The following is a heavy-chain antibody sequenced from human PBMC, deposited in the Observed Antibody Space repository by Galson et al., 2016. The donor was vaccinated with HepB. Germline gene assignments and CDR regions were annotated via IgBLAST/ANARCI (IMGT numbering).Heavy chain of an antibody. CDR1: GGSISSGSHY. D-gene: IGHD2-2*01. J-gene: IGHJ4*02. CDR2: MYYGGST. V-gene: IGHV4-39*01. Sequence: GGSISSGSHYWGWIRQPPGKGLEWIGTMYYGGSTYFNPSLKSRATISVDTSNKQVSLKLTSVTAADTAVYYCASTSRESFCSTSSCYIDYWGQGTLVTVSS. CDR3: ASTSRESFCSTSSCYIDY.